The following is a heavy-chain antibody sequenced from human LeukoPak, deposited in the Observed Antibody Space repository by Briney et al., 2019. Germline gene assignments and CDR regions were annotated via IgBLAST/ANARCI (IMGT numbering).Heavy chain of an antibody. Sequence: GGSLRLPCAASGFPFSSYSMTWVRQAPGKGLEWVANIKPDGTTKFYVDSVKGRFTISRDNALNSLYLQMNSLRAEDTAIYYCARSIPYGTTWYGRSDYWGQGTLVTVSS. J-gene: IGHJ4*02. D-gene: IGHD6-13*01. CDR1: GFPFSSYS. CDR3: ARSIPYGTTWYGRSDY. CDR2: IKPDGTTK. V-gene: IGHV3-7*03.